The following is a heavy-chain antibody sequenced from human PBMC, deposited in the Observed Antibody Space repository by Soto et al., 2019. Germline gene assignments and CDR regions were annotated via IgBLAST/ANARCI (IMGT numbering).Heavy chain of an antibody. Sequence: QVQLVQSGAEVKKPGSSVKVSCKASGGTFSTYTITWVRQAPGQGLEWMGRIIPIMGIINYAQKFQGRVTITADKFTGTAYMELTRLRSDDTAVYYCAGDPDSTYNDSHASSYPWGQGTLVTVSS. V-gene: IGHV1-69*08. CDR1: GGTFSTYT. J-gene: IGHJ5*02. CDR3: AGDPDSTYNDSHASSYP. D-gene: IGHD3-22*01. CDR2: IIPIMGII.